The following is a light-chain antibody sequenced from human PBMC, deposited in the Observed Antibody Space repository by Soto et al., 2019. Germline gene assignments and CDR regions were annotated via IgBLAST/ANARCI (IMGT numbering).Light chain of an antibody. V-gene: IGKV3-15*01. CDR2: GAS. CDR1: QSVSSN. J-gene: IGKJ5*01. CDR3: QSNT. Sequence: EIVMTQSPATLSVPPGERATLSCRASQSVSSNLAWYQQKPGQAPRLLIYGASTRATGIPARFSGSGSGTEFTLTISSLQSEDFAVYYCQSNTFGQGTRLEIK.